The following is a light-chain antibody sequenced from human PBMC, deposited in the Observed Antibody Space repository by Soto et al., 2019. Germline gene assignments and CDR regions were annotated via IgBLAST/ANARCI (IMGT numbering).Light chain of an antibody. CDR3: RQVTNGPGS. J-gene: IGKJ2*03. CDR2: RVS. V-gene: IGKV2-30*01. Sequence: DVVMTQSPLSLPVTLGQPASISCRSSQSLVYSDGNTHLSWFHQRPGQSPRRLIYRVSNREFGVPESSGGGGSGTVFTLKISRVEAENVGVYYCRQVTNGPGSFGQGTKVDIK. CDR1: QSLVYSDGNTH.